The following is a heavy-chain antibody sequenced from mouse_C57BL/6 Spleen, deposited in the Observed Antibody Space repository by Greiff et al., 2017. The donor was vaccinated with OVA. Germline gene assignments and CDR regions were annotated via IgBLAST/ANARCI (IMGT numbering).Heavy chain of an antibody. Sequence: QVHVKQPGAELVMPGASVKLSCKASGYTFTSYWMHWVKQRPGQGLEWIGEIDPSDSYTNYNQKFKGKSTLTVDKSSSTAYMQLSSLTSEDSAVYYCARGGGSSYLYAMDYWGQGTSVTVSS. CDR2: IDPSDSYT. V-gene: IGHV1-69*01. D-gene: IGHD1-1*01. CDR3: ARGGGSSYLYAMDY. CDR1: GYTFTSYW. J-gene: IGHJ4*01.